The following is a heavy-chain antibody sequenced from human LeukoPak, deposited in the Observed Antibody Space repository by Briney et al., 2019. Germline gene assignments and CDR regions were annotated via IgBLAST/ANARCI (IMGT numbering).Heavy chain of an antibody. V-gene: IGHV4-59*08. J-gene: IGHJ5*02. CDR2: IYYSGST. CDR1: GGSISSYY. D-gene: IGHD4-4*01. CDR3: ARLGVYSNYPEWFDP. Sequence: SETLSLTCTVSGGSISSYYWSWIRQPPGEGLEWIGYIYYSGSTNHHPSLKSRVTISVNPSKNQFFLKLDSVTAADTAVYYCARLGVYSNYPEWFDPWGQGTLVTVSS.